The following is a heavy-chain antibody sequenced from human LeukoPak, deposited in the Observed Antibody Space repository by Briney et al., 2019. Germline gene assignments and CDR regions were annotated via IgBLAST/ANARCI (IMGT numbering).Heavy chain of an antibody. V-gene: IGHV4-59*01. J-gene: IGHJ6*02. Sequence: SETLSLTCTVSGGSISSYYWSWIRQPPGKGLEWIGYIYYSGSTNYNPSLKSRVTISVDTSKNQFSLKLSSVTAADTAVYYCARDNWNYGSSVDVWGQGTTVTVSS. CDR2: IYYSGST. CDR1: GGSISSYY. CDR3: ARDNWNYGSSVDV. D-gene: IGHD1-7*01.